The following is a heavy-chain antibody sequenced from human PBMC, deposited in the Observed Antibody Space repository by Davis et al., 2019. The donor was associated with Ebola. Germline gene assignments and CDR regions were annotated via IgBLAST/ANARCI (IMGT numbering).Heavy chain of an antibody. Sequence: SETLSLTCALKGGSISPHYWTWIRQSPGKGLEWIGEVSLSGSLNYHPSLKSRLAISVDTSKNEFSLKMSSVIAADTAVYFCARGNFYDGMDVWGQGTTVTVSS. CDR1: GGSISPHY. CDR2: VSLSGSL. V-gene: IGHV4-34*01. CDR3: ARGNFYDGMDV. J-gene: IGHJ6*02.